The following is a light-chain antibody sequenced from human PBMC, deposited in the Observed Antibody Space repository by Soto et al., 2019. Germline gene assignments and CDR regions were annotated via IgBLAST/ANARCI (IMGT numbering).Light chain of an antibody. CDR1: SSDVGGYNY. CDR3: SSYAGTNNFVV. CDR2: EVS. V-gene: IGLV2-8*01. J-gene: IGLJ2*01. Sequence: QSVLTQPPSASGSPGQSVTISCTGTSSDVGGYNYVSWYQQHPGKAPKLMIYEVSKRPSGVPDRFSGSKSGNRASLTVSGLQAEDEADYYCSSYAGTNNFVVFGGGTKLTV.